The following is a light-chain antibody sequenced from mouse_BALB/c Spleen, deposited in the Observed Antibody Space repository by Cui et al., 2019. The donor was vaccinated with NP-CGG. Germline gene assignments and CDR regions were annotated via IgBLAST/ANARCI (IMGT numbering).Light chain of an antibody. J-gene: IGLJ1*01. CDR1: IGAVTTSNY. CDR2: GTN. Sequence: QAFVTQEFALTTSPGETVTLTCRSSIGAVTTSNYANWVQEKPDHLFTGLIGGTNNRVPGVPARFSGSLIGDKAALTITGAQTEDEAIYFCALWYSNHWVFGGGTKLTVL. CDR3: ALWYSNHWV. V-gene: IGLV1*01.